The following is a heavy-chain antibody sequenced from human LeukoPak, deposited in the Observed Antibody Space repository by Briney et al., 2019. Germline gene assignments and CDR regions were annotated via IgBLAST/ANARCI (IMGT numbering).Heavy chain of an antibody. Sequence: SETLSLTCTVSGGSISSGDYYWSWIRQPPGKGLEWIGYIYYSGSTYYNPSLKSRVTISVDTSKSQFSLKLSSVTAADTAVYYCARLFLGELYFDYWGQGTLVTVSS. CDR2: IYYSGST. D-gene: IGHD3-16*01. CDR1: GGSISSGDYY. J-gene: IGHJ4*02. V-gene: IGHV4-30-4*08. CDR3: ARLFLGELYFDY.